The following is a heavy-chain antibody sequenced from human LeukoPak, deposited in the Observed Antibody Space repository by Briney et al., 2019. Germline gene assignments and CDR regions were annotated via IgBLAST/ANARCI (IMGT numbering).Heavy chain of an antibody. CDR2: ISYDGSNK. J-gene: IGHJ3*02. Sequence: GGPLGFSGQAPGPTCSSFVLHWVPKAQGKGLNWVEVISYDGSNKYYADSVKGRFTISGDKSKNTLYLQMNSLRPEDTAFYYCARGPGPIAGAKNPFDIWGQGAMVTVSS. CDR3: ARGPGPIAGAKNPFDI. CDR1: GPTCSSFV. D-gene: IGHD6-13*01. V-gene: IGHV3-30*17.